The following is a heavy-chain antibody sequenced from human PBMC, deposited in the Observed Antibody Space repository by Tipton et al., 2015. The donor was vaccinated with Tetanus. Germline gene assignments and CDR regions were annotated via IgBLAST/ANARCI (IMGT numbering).Heavy chain of an antibody. Sequence: TLSLTCTVSGGSISSGNYYWGWIRQPPGKGLEWIGSLYFSGRTYYSPPLKSRVTISVDTSNTQFSLNLTSVTAADSAVYYCARHESLVGGSYDYWGQGTLVTVSS. CDR1: GGSISSGNYY. V-gene: IGHV4-39*01. D-gene: IGHD3-10*01. J-gene: IGHJ4*02. CDR2: LYFSGRT. CDR3: ARHESLVGGSYDY.